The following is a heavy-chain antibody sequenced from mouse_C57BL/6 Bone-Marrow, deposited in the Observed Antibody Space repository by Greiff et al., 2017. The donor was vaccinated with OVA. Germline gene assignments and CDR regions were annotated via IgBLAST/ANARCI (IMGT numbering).Heavy chain of an antibody. Sequence: QVQLKESGSELRSPGSSVKLSCKDFDSEVFPIAYMSWVRQKPGHGFEWIGGILPSIGRTIYGEKFEDKATLDADTLSNTAYLELNSLTSEDSAIYYCARRYGSSYNWYFDVWGTGTTVTVSS. CDR3: ARRYGSSYNWYFDV. CDR1: DSEVFPIAY. D-gene: IGHD1-1*01. J-gene: IGHJ1*03. CDR2: ILPSIGRT. V-gene: IGHV15-2*01.